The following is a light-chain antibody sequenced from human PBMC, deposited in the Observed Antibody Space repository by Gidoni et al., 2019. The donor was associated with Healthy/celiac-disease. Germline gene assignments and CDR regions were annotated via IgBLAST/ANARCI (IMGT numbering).Light chain of an antibody. Sequence: DIVLTQSPATLSLSPGERATLSCRASQSVGSSLAWHQQHPGQAPRLLIYDASNSATGIPARFIGSGSGTDFTLTISSLEPEDFAVYYCQQRSNWPPLCSFGQGTKLEIK. CDR1: QSVGSS. V-gene: IGKV3-11*01. CDR3: QQRSNWPPLCS. J-gene: IGKJ2*04. CDR2: DAS.